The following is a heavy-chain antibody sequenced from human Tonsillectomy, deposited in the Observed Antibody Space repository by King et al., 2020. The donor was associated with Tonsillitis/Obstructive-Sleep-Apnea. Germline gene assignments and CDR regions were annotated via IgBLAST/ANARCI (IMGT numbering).Heavy chain of an antibody. Sequence: MQLQESGPGLVKPSQTLSLTCTVSGGSISSGGYYWSWIRQHPGKGLEWIGYIYYSGSTYYNPSLKSRVTISVDTSKNQFSLKLSSVTAADTAVYYCAGGAPSGYCSSTSCYILDYWGQGTLVTVSS. CDR3: AGGAPSGYCSSTSCYILDY. V-gene: IGHV4-31*03. J-gene: IGHJ4*02. CDR2: IYYSGST. D-gene: IGHD2-2*02. CDR1: GGSISSGGYY.